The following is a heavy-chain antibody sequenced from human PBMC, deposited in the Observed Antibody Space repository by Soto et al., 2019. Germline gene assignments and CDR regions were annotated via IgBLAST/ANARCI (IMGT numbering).Heavy chain of an antibody. V-gene: IGHV3-23*01. CDR1: GFTFSSYA. CDR2: ISGSGGST. CDR3: ATYEFWSGYYPPYYMDV. J-gene: IGHJ6*03. D-gene: IGHD3-3*01. Sequence: EVQLLESGGGLVQPGGSLRLSCAASGFTFSSYAMSWVRQAPGKGLEWVSAISGSGGSTYYADSVKGRFTISRDNSKNTLYLQMNSLRAEDTAVYYCATYEFWSGYYPPYYMDVWGKGTTVTVSS.